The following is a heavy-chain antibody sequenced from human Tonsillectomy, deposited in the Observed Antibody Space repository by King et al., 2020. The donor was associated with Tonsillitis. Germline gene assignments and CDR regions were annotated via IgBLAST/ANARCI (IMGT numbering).Heavy chain of an antibody. CDR2: IYTSGNT. J-gene: IGHJ4*02. CDR1: GGSISSYF. V-gene: IGHV4-4*07. D-gene: IGHD5-24*01. CDR3: AREPRRDGYNYLDY. Sequence: VQLQESGPGLVKPSETLSLTCNVSGGSISSYFWSWLRQPAGKGLEWIGRIYTSGNTNYNPALKSRVTMSVDTSKNQFSLTLSSVTAADTAVYYCAREPRRDGYNYLDYWGQGSLVTVSS.